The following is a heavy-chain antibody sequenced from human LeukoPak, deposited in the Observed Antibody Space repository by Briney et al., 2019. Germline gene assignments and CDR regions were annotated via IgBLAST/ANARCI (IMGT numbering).Heavy chain of an antibody. J-gene: IGHJ3*02. CDR3: ARRPYSWGSAFDI. CDR1: GFTFSSYS. Sequence: GGSLRLSCAASGFTFSSYSMNWVRQAPGKGLEWVSSISSSSSYIYYADSVKGRFTISRDNAKNSLYLQMNSLRAEDTAVYYCARRPYSWGSAFDIWGQGTMVTVSS. D-gene: IGHD7-27*01. CDR2: ISSSSSYI. V-gene: IGHV3-21*01.